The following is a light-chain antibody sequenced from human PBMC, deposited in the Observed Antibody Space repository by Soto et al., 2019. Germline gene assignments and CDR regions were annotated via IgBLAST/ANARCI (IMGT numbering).Light chain of an antibody. Sequence: QSALTQPRSVSGSPGQSVTISCTGTSSDVGGYNYVSWYQQHSGKAPKLMIYDVSKRPSGVPDRFSGSKSGNTASLTISGLPAEDEADYYCCSYVGSYSVVFGGGTQLTV. V-gene: IGLV2-11*01. CDR1: SSDVGGYNY. J-gene: IGLJ2*01. CDR3: CSYVGSYSVV. CDR2: DVS.